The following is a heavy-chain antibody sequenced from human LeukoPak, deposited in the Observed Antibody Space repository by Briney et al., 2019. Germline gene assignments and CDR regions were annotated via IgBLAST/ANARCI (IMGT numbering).Heavy chain of an antibody. J-gene: IGHJ4*02. Sequence: SETLSLTCTVSGGSISSGGYYWSWIRQHPGKGLEWIGYIYYSGSTYYNPSLKSRVTMSVDTSKNQFSLKLSSVTAADTAVYYCARGPARTFDYWGQGTLVTVSS. CDR1: GGSISSGGYY. CDR2: IYYSGST. V-gene: IGHV4-31*03. CDR3: ARGPARTFDY.